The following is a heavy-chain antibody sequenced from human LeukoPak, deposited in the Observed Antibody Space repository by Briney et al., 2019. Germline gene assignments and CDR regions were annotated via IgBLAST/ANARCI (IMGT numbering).Heavy chain of an antibody. J-gene: IGHJ6*02. CDR2: IKQDGSEK. V-gene: IGHV3-7*01. Sequence: SGGSLRLSCAASGFMFSSYWMTWVRQAPGKGLEWVANIKQDGSEKYYVDSVKGRFTISRDNAKNSLYLQMDSLRAEDTAVYYCVRDSSSWPTSYYYGLDVWGQGTTVTVSS. CDR3: VRDSSSWPTSYYYGLDV. D-gene: IGHD6-13*01. CDR1: GFMFSSYW.